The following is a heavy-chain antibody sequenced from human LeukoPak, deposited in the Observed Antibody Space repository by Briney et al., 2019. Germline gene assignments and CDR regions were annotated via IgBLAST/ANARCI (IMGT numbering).Heavy chain of an antibody. D-gene: IGHD2-15*01. Sequence: ASVKVSCKVSGYTLTELSMHWVRQAPGKGLEWMGGFDPEDGETIYAQKFQGRVTMTEDTSTDTAYMELSSLRSEDTAVYYCATLATRGYCSGGSCYNWFDPWGQGTLVTVSS. CDR2: FDPEDGET. CDR3: ATLATRGYCSGGSCYNWFDP. CDR1: GYTLTELS. J-gene: IGHJ5*02. V-gene: IGHV1-24*01.